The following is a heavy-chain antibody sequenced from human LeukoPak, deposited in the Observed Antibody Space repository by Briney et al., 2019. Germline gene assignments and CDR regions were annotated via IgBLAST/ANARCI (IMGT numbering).Heavy chain of an antibody. J-gene: IGHJ5*02. CDR3: ARDRAATQDWVEFDP. D-gene: IGHD3/OR15-3a*01. Sequence: GGSLRLSCAVSGFSVSNYYMNWVRQAPGEGLELVSLIRGSGETFYADSVKGRFTISRDDSKNTVYLQMDSLRVEDTADYFCARDRAATQDWVEFDPWGQGTLVTVSS. CDR1: GFSVSNYY. CDR2: IRGSGET. V-gene: IGHV3-66*03.